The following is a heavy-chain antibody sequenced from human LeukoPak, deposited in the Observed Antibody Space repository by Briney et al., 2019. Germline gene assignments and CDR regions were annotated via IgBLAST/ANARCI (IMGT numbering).Heavy chain of an antibody. Sequence: ASVKVSCKASGYTFTSYGISWVRQAPGQGLGWMRWISAYNGNTNYAQKLQGRVTMTTDTSTSTAYMELRSLRSDDTAVYYCARDGVPAAEDWFDPWGQGTLVTVSS. CDR3: ARDGVPAAEDWFDP. J-gene: IGHJ5*02. V-gene: IGHV1-18*01. CDR2: ISAYNGNT. CDR1: GYTFTSYG. D-gene: IGHD2-2*01.